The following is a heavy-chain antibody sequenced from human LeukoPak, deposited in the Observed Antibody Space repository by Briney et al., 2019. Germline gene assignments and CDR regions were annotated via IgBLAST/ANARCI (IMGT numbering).Heavy chain of an antibody. CDR1: GYTLTELS. CDR2: FDPEDGET. Sequence: ASVKVSCKVSGYTLTELSMHWVRQAPGKGLERMGGFDPEDGETIYAQKFQGRVTMTEDTSTDTAYMELSSLRSEDTAVYYCATDSVEGIQLWFDDAFDIWGQGTMVTVSS. J-gene: IGHJ3*02. CDR3: ATDSVEGIQLWFDDAFDI. D-gene: IGHD5-18*01. V-gene: IGHV1-24*01.